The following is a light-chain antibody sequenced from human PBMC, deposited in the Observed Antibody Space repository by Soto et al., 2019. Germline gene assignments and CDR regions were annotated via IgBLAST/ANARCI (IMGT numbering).Light chain of an antibody. CDR3: QQYNYRPPA. Sequence: DIVMTHSPATLSVSPDERDALSCRASQSVSGNLAWYQQTPFLAPRLLIYGASTRATGIPARFSGSGFGIEFTLTISSLKSEDFAVYYCQQYNYRPPAFGQGTRLEIK. CDR1: QSVSGN. J-gene: IGKJ5*01. CDR2: GAS. V-gene: IGKV3-15*01.